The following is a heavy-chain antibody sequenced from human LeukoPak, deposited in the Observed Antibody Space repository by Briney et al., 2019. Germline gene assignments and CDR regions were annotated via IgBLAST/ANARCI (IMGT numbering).Heavy chain of an antibody. V-gene: IGHV3-7*01. CDR3: AREGSYYDFWSGYYMSAYYYYMDV. CDR1: GFTFSSYW. J-gene: IGHJ6*03. D-gene: IGHD3-3*01. CDR2: IKQDGSEK. Sequence: GGSLRLPCAASGFTFSSYWMSWVRQAPGKGLEWVANIKQDGSEKYYVDSVKGRFTISRDNAKNSLYLQMNSLRAEDTAVYYCAREGSYYDFWSGYYMSAYYYYMDVWGKGTTVTVSS.